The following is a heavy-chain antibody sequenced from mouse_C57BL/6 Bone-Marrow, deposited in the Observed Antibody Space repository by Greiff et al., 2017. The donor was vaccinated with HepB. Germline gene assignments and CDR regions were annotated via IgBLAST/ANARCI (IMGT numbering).Heavy chain of an antibody. CDR1: GFTFSSYA. V-gene: IGHV5-4*01. CDR2: ISDGGSYT. CDR3: ARDSRFAY. J-gene: IGHJ3*01. D-gene: IGHD6-1*01. Sequence: EVKVVESGGGLVKPGGSLKLSCAASGFTFSSYAMSWVRQTPEKRLEWVATISDGGSYTYYPDNVKGRFTISRDNAKNNLYLQMSHLKSEDTAMYYCARDSRFAYWGQGTLVTVSA.